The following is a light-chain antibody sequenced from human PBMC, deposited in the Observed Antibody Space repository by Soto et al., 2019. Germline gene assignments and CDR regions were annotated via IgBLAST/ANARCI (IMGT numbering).Light chain of an antibody. CDR1: NSNIGTNS. J-gene: IGLJ3*02. CDR2: SNN. CDR3: AAWDGSLNGWV. V-gene: IGLV1-44*01. Sequence: QSVLTQPPSASGTPGQRVTISCSGSNSNIGTNSMNWYQQLPGTAPKLLIHSNNQRPSWVPDRFSGSKSGTSASLAISGLQSEDEADYYCAAWDGSLNGWVFGGGTKLTVL.